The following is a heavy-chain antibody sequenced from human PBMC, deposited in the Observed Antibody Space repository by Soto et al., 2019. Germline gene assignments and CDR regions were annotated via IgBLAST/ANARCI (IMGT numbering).Heavy chain of an antibody. CDR2: IHYSGST. D-gene: IGHD3-10*01. V-gene: IGHV4-31*02. Sequence: NWVRQHPGKGLEWIGYIHYSGSTWYNPSLESRVTISVDTSKDQFSLKLRSVTAADTAVYYCARVRGSGSYAAYYFDSWGQGTLVTVSS. CDR3: ARVRGSGSYAAYYFDS. J-gene: IGHJ4*01.